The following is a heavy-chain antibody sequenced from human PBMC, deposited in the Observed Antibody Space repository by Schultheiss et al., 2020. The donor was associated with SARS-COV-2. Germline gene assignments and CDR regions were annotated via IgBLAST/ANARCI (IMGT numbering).Heavy chain of an antibody. V-gene: IGHV1-8*02. CDR3: ARQTGTLALDP. J-gene: IGHJ5*02. CDR1: GYTFTGYY. CDR2: MNPNSGNT. D-gene: IGHD1-7*01. Sequence: GKGAGKASGYTFTGYYMHWVRQAPGQGLEWMGWMNPNSGNTGYAQKFQGRVTMTRNTSISTAYMELSSLRSEDTAVYYCARQTGTLALDPWGQGTLVTVSS.